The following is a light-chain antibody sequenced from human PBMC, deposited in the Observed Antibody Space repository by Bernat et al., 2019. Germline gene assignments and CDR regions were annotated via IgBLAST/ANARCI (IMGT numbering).Light chain of an antibody. Sequence: QSALTQPASVSGSPGQSITISCTGTSSDVGGYNYVSWYQQHPGKAPKLMIYDISNRPSGVSNRFSGSKSGNTASLTISGLHAEDEADYYYSSYTSSSPVVVGGGTKLTVL. CDR1: SSDVGGYNY. CDR3: SSYTSSSPVV. CDR2: DIS. V-gene: IGLV2-14*03. J-gene: IGLJ2*01.